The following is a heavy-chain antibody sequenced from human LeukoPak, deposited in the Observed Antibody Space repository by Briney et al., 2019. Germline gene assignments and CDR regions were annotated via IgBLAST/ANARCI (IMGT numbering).Heavy chain of an antibody. CDR1: GFIFRSYW. Sequence: GGSLRLSCAASGFIFRSYWMHWVRQAPGKGLVWVSRINSDGSNATYADSVKGRFTISRDNVRNTLYLQMNSLRAEDTAVYYCLRFLEWSDALDSWGQGTMVTVSS. CDR3: LRFLEWSDALDS. V-gene: IGHV3-74*03. CDR2: INSDGSNA. D-gene: IGHD3-3*01. J-gene: IGHJ3*02.